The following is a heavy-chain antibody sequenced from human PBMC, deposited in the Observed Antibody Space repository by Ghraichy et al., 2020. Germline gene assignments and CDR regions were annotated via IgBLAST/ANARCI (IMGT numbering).Heavy chain of an antibody. CDR3: ATVAGTIDD. V-gene: IGHV4-34*01. CDR2: INHSGST. Sequence: SETLSLTCAVYGGSFSGYYWSWIRQPPGKGLEWIGEINHSGSTNYNPSLKSRVTISVDTSKNQFSLKLSSVTAADTAVYYCATVAGTIDDWVQGTLVTVSS. J-gene: IGHJ4*02. CDR1: GGSFSGYY. D-gene: IGHD6-19*01.